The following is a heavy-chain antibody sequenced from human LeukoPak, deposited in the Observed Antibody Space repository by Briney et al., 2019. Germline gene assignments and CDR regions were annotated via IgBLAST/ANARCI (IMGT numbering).Heavy chain of an antibody. J-gene: IGHJ4*02. CDR2: ISGSGGST. CDR1: GFTFSSYA. CDR3: ARGPPKGHDDSSDYYVPACFDY. V-gene: IGHV3-23*01. D-gene: IGHD3-22*01. Sequence: PGGSLRLSCATSGFTFSSYAMSWVRQAPGKGLEWVSAISGSGGSTYYADSVKGRFTISRDNSKNTLYLQMNSLRAEDTAVYYCARGPPKGHDDSSDYYVPACFDYWGQGTLVTVSS.